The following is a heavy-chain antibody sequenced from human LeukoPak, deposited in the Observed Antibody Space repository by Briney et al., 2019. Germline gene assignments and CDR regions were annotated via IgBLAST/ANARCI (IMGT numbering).Heavy chain of an antibody. CDR3: ARGVEPLAANTLAY. J-gene: IGHJ4*02. Sequence: PGGSLRLSCAASGFTVITNDMTWVRQAPGKGLEWVSVLYSDGNTKYADSVQGRFTISRDNSKNTLYLEMNSLSPDDTAVYYCARGVEPLAANTLAYWGQGTLVTVCS. V-gene: IGHV3-53*01. D-gene: IGHD1-14*01. CDR2: LYSDGNT. CDR1: GFTVITND.